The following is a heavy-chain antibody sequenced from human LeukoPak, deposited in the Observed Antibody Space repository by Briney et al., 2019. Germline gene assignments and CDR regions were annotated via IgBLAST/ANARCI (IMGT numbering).Heavy chain of an antibody. J-gene: IGHJ4*02. CDR1: GYTFTNYY. CDR2: INPSGGST. CDR3: ARDPRGNSVYVFDY. D-gene: IGHD5/OR15-5a*01. V-gene: IGHV1-46*01. Sequence: GASVTVSCKASGYTFTNYYMHWVRQAPGQGLDWMGFINPSGGSTRYAQNFQGRVTMTRDTSTSTIYMELSSLRSEDTAVYYCARDPRGNSVYVFDYWGQGTLVTVSS.